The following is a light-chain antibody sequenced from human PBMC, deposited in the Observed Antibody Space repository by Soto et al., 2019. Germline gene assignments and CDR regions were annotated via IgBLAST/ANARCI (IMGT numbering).Light chain of an antibody. CDR1: QSSSSW. V-gene: IGKV1-5*01. Sequence: DIQMTQSPSTLSASVGHRVTITCRASQSSSSWLAWYQQKPGKAPKLLIYDASSLESGVPSRFSGSGSGTEFTLTISSLQPDDFATYYCQQYNSYPPITFGPGTKVDIK. CDR3: QQYNSYPPIT. J-gene: IGKJ3*01. CDR2: DAS.